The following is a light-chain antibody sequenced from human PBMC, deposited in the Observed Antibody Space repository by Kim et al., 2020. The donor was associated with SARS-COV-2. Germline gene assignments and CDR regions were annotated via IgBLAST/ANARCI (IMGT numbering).Light chain of an antibody. CDR3: QQHYSNPPT. Sequence: ATINCKSSQSVLYSSNNKNYLAWYQQKPGQPPKLIIHWASTRESGVPDRFSGSGSGTDFTLTISTLQAEDVAVYYCQQHYSNPPTFGQGTKVDIK. CDR1: QSVLYSSNNKNY. CDR2: WAS. J-gene: IGKJ1*01. V-gene: IGKV4-1*01.